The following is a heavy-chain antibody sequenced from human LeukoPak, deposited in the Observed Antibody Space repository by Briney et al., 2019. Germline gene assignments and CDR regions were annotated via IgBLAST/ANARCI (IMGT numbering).Heavy chain of an antibody. CDR2: MYHSGST. Sequence: SETLSLTCAASGCSISNDKWWSWVRQSPVKGLEWIGEMYHSGSTNYNPSLKSRVTISVDKSNNQFSLKLISVTAADTAMYYCATGTSWYYYYWGQGTLVTVSS. CDR3: ATGTSWYYYY. D-gene: IGHD6-13*01. J-gene: IGHJ4*02. V-gene: IGHV4-4*02. CDR1: GCSISNDKW.